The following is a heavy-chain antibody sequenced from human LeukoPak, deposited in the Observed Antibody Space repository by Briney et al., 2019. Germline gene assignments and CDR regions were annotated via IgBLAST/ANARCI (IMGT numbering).Heavy chain of an antibody. CDR3: AAKASGWHFPFDY. V-gene: IGHV3-23*01. D-gene: IGHD6-19*01. J-gene: IGHJ4*02. CDR2: ITSTGSST. Sequence: GGSLRLSCAASGLTFSNFAMSWVRQAPGKGLEWVSAITSTGSSTYYADSVKGRFTISRDNSKNTLYLQMNSLRAEDTAVYYCAAKASGWHFPFDYWGQGTLVTVSS. CDR1: GLTFSNFA.